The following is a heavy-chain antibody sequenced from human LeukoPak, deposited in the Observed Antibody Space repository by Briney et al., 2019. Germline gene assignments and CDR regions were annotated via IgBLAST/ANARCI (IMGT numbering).Heavy chain of an antibody. CDR1: GYTFTSYD. CDR2: MNPNSGNT. J-gene: IGHJ6*03. Sequence: GASVKVSCKASGYTFTSYDINWVRQATGQGLEWMGWMNPNSGNTGYAPKFQGRVTMTRNTSISTVYMELSSLRSEDTAVYYCARAPSRAARYYYYYYMDVWGKGTTVTVSS. D-gene: IGHD6-6*01. V-gene: IGHV1-8*01. CDR3: ARAPSRAARYYYYYYMDV.